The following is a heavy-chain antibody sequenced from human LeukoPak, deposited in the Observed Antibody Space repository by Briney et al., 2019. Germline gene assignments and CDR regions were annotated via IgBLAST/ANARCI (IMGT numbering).Heavy chain of an antibody. CDR3: ARDGGYFDY. Sequence: ASVKVPCKASGYTFRSYGFSWVRPPPGQGLEWMGWISPYNGNTNYAQRFQGRVTMTTDTSTSTAYMELRSLRFDDTAVYYCARDGGYFDYWGRGTLVTVSS. CDR1: GYTFRSYG. CDR2: ISPYNGNT. V-gene: IGHV1-18*01. J-gene: IGHJ4*02.